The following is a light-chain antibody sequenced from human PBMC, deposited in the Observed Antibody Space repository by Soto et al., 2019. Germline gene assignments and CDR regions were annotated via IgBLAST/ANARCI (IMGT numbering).Light chain of an antibody. J-gene: IGLJ3*02. CDR2: NDD. Sequence: QSVLTQPPSVSGTPGLRVNISCSGGISNIGKDTVNWYQQLPGTAPKLLMFNDDKRPSGVPDRFSASKSGTAASLAISGLQSEVEADYYCAAWDDSLNGWVFGGGTKLTVL. V-gene: IGLV1-44*01. CDR1: ISNIGKDT. CDR3: AAWDDSLNGWV.